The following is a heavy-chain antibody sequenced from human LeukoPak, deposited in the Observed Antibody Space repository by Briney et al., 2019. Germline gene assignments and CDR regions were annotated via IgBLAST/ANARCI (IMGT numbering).Heavy chain of an antibody. J-gene: IGHJ5*02. CDR1: GGTFSSYA. CDR2: IIPLFGTT. D-gene: IGHD6-6*01. Sequence: ASVKVSCKASGGTFSSYAISWLRQAPGQGLEWVGGIIPLFGTTDYAQKFQGRVTITADKSTNTAYMELRSLRSEDTAVYYCARGLWEETAARSWLHRWGQGTRVTVSS. CDR3: ARGLWEETAARSWLHR. V-gene: IGHV1-69*06.